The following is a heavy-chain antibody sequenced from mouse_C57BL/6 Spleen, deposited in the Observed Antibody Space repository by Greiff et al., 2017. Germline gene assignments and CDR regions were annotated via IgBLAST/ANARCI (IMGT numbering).Heavy chain of an antibody. Sequence: EVQLVESGGGLVQPGGSMKLSCVASGFTFSNYWMNWVRQSPENGLEWVAQIRLKSDNYATHYAESVKGRFTISRDDSKSSVYLQMNNLRAEDTGIYYGTAWDVGEFAYWGQGTLVTVSA. CDR2: IRLKSDNYAT. CDR1: GFTFSNYW. D-gene: IGHD4-1*01. V-gene: IGHV6-3*01. CDR3: TAWDVGEFAY. J-gene: IGHJ3*01.